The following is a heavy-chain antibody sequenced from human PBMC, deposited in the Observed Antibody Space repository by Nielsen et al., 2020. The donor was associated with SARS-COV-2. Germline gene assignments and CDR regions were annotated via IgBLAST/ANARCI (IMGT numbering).Heavy chain of an antibody. Sequence: SETLSLTCTVSGGSISSGGYYWSWIRQHPGKGLEWIGYIYYSGSTYYNPSLKSRVTISVDTSKNQFSLKLSSVTAADTAVYYCARDNGRGGRAFDIWGQGTMVIVSS. J-gene: IGHJ3*02. V-gene: IGHV4-31*03. CDR3: ARDNGRGGRAFDI. CDR2: IYYSGST. CDR1: GGSISSGGYY. D-gene: IGHD3-16*01.